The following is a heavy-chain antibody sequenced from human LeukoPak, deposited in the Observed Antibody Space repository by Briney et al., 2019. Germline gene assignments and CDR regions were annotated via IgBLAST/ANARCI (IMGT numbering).Heavy chain of an antibody. CDR1: GGSISSSNYY. Sequence: SETLSLTCTVSGGSISSSNYYWGWIRQPPGEGLEWIGYMHYSGSAYYNPSLKSRLTISVDTSKNQFSLKLSSVTAADTAMYYCAVYCYVSSGYSNWFDPWGQGTLVTVSS. V-gene: IGHV4-39*01. CDR2: MHYSGSA. J-gene: IGHJ5*02. D-gene: IGHD3-22*01. CDR3: AVYCYVSSGYSNWFDP.